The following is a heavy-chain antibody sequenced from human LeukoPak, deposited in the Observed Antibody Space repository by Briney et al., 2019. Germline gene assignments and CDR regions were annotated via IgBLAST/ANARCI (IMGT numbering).Heavy chain of an antibody. CDR3: ARDAAGSPYCTNGVCYYNWFDP. J-gene: IGHJ5*02. CDR1: GLTFSSHW. CDR2: ISYDGSNK. V-gene: IGHV3-30-3*01. Sequence: GGSLRLSCAASGLTFSSHWMHWVRQAPGKGLEWVAVISYDGSNKYYADSVKGRFTISRDNSKNTLYLQMNSLRAEDTAVYYCARDAAGSPYCTNGVCYYNWFDPWGQGTLVTVSS. D-gene: IGHD2-8*01.